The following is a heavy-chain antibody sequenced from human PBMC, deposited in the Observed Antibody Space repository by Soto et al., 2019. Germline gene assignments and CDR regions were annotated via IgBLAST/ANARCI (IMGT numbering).Heavy chain of an antibody. J-gene: IGHJ4*02. CDR2: IKQDGSEK. D-gene: IGHD3-22*01. V-gene: IGHV3-7*01. CDR1: GFTFSSYW. CDR3: ARDVREYYDSSGYYRN. Sequence: GGSLRLSCAASGFTFSSYWMSWVRQAPGKGLEWVANIKQDGSEKYYVDSVKGRFTISRDNAKNSLYLQMNSLRAEDTAVYYCARDVREYYDSSGYYRNWGQGTLVTVSS.